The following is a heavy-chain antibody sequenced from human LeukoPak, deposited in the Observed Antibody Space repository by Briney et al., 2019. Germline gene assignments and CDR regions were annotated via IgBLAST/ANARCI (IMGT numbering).Heavy chain of an antibody. Sequence: GGSLRLSCSASGFPFSSYAMSWGRQAPGKGLEWVSTFDGSGGRGGPTYYADSVKGRFTISRDNSKNTLYLQMNSLRAEDTAVYFCAKDLKGSGWDLDYWGQGTLVTVSS. CDR2: FDGSGGRGGPT. V-gene: IGHV3-23*01. D-gene: IGHD6-19*01. J-gene: IGHJ4*02. CDR1: GFPFSSYA. CDR3: AKDLKGSGWDLDY.